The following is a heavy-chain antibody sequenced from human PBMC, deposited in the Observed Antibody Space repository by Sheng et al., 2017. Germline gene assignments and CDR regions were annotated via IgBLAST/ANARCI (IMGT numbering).Heavy chain of an antibody. Sequence: EEQLVESGGGLVQSGGSLRLSCAVSGFTFSNYAMTWVRQAPGKGLEWVSVINDGGGSTHYADSVKGRFTISRDNSKNTLYLQMDSLRAEDTAVYYCARDVGLVDYWGQGTLVTVSS. CDR2: INDGGGST. CDR1: GFTFSNYA. V-gene: IGHV3-23*04. D-gene: IGHD3-16*01. CDR3: ARDVGLVDY. J-gene: IGHJ4*02.